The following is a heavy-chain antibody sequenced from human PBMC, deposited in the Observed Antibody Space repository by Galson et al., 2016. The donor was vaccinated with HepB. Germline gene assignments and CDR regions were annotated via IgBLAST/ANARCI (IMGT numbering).Heavy chain of an antibody. V-gene: IGHV1-69*01. D-gene: IGHD1-26*01. CDR2: IIPLYGTA. CDR3: ATSGTNIYYYYMDV. J-gene: IGHJ6*03. Sequence: AFSWVRQAPGQGLQWMGGIIPLYGTANYAQKLQGRVTITADESTSTEYMELSSLRPGDTAVCYCATSGTNIYYYYMDVWGKGTTVTVSS. CDR1: A.